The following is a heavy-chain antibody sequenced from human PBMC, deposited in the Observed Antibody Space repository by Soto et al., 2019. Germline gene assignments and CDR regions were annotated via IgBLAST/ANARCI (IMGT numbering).Heavy chain of an antibody. J-gene: IGHJ6*02. CDR3: ARDHSRDYGMDV. V-gene: IGHV1-2*04. Sequence: ASVKVSCKASGYTFTGYYMHWVRQAPGQGLEWMGWINPNSGGTNYAQKFQGWVTMTRDTSISTAYMELSRLRSDDTAVYYCARDHSRDYGMDVWGQGTTVTVSS. CDR1: GYTFTGYY. CDR2: INPNSGGT.